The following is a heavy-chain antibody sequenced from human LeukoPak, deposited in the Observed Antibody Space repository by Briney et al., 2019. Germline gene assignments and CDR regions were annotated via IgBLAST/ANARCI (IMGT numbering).Heavy chain of an antibody. J-gene: IGHJ4*02. V-gene: IGHV3-30*04. CDR2: TSYDGSNK. Sequence: GGSLRLSCAASGFTFSSYAMHWVRQAPGKGLERVAVTSYDGSNKYYADSVKGRFTISRDNSKNTLYLQMNSLRAEDTAVYYCAREGGYSYGILFDFWGQGTLVTVSS. CDR1: GFTFSSYA. CDR3: AREGGYSYGILFDF. D-gene: IGHD5-18*01.